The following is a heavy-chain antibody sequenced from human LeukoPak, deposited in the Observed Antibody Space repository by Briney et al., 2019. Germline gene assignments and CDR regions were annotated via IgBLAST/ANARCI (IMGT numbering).Heavy chain of an antibody. Sequence: ASVKVSCKASGYTFTSYDINWVRQATGQGLEWMGWMNPNSGNTGYAQKFQGRVTMTRNTPISTAYMELSSLRSEDTAVYYCARDGNSRGYFDYWGQGTLVTVSS. CDR1: GYTFTSYD. J-gene: IGHJ4*02. D-gene: IGHD4-23*01. CDR2: MNPNSGNT. V-gene: IGHV1-8*01. CDR3: ARDGNSRGYFDY.